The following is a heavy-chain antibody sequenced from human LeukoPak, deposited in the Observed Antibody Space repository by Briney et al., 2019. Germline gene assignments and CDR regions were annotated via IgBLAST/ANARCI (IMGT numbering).Heavy chain of an antibody. D-gene: IGHD3-10*01. J-gene: IGHJ4*02. CDR2: INPNFGCT. Sequence: GSVTVSCKASGYTFNDYYMHWVRQAPGQGPEWMGWINPNFGCTNYPQTLQRRVTIPMDTSISTAYLDLTRLRSHDMAVYYCAVYYYGSGSYPYFDYWGQGTLVTVSS. CDR3: AVYYYGSGSYPYFDY. CDR1: GYTFNDYY. V-gene: IGHV1-2*02.